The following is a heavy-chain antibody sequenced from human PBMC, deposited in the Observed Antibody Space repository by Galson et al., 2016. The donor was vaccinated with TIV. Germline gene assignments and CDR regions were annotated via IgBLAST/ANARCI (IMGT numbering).Heavy chain of an antibody. J-gene: IGHJ6*02. Sequence: SLRLSCAASGFIVNDNYMNWVRQAPGKGLEWVSSMSSSGTIYYADSVKGRITISRDSSKNILFLQMNRLRPEDTAVYYCARDRRFCGNECYFYYYYGMDVWGQGTTVTVSS. V-gene: IGHV3-69-1*01. D-gene: IGHD2-21*01. CDR2: MSSSGTI. CDR1: GFIVNDNY. CDR3: ARDRRFCGNECYFYYYYGMDV.